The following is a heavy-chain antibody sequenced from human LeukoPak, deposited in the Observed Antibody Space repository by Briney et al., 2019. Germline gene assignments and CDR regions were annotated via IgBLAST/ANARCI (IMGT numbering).Heavy chain of an antibody. D-gene: IGHD6-19*01. CDR2: INPNSGGT. V-gene: IGHV1-2*02. CDR1: GYTFTGYY. Sequence: ASVKVSCKASGYTFTGYYMHWVRQAPGQGLEWMGSINPNSGGTNYAQKFQGRVTMTRDTSISTAYMELSRLRSDDTAVYYCARVSGTGYSSGWYPYWGQGTLVTVSS. J-gene: IGHJ4*02. CDR3: ARVSGTGYSSGWYPY.